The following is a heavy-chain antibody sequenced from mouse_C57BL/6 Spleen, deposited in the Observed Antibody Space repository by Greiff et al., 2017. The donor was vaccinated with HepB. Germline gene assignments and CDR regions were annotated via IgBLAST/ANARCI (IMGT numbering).Heavy chain of an antibody. Sequence: EVKVVESEGGLVQPGSSMKLSCTASGFTFSDYYMAWVRQVPEKGLEWVANINYDGSSTYYLDSLKSRFIISRENAKNILYLQMSSLKSEDTATYYCARDRGYGSFDYWGQGTTLTVSS. CDR2: INYDGSST. CDR3: ARDRGYGSFDY. V-gene: IGHV5-16*01. D-gene: IGHD1-1*01. J-gene: IGHJ2*01. CDR1: GFTFSDYY.